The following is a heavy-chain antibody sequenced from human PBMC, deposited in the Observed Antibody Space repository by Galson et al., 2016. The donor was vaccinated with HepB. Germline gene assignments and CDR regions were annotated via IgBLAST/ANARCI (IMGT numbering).Heavy chain of an antibody. CDR1: GFTFSSYS. CDR2: ISSSSSSI. Sequence: SLRLSCAASGFTFSSYSMNWVRQAPGKGLEWVSYISSSSSSIYYTDSVRGRFTISRDNSKNTVYLQMNSLRAADTAVYYCATSTWETTGFDYWGQGTLVTVSS. J-gene: IGHJ4*02. CDR3: ATSTWETTGFDY. V-gene: IGHV3-48*01. D-gene: IGHD4-17*01.